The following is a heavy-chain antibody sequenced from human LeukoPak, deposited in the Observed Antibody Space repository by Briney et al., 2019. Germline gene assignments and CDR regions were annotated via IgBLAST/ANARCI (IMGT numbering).Heavy chain of an antibody. CDR2: IYYSGST. V-gene: IGHV4-59*08. D-gene: IGHD6-25*01. CDR3: ARQGRAALIDY. CDR1: GGSISSYY. J-gene: IGHJ4*02. Sequence: SETLSLTCTVSGGSISSYYWSWIRQPPGKGLEWIGYIYYSGSTNYNPSLKSRVTISVDTSKNQFSLKLSSVTAADTAVYYCARQGRAALIDYWGQGTQVTVSS.